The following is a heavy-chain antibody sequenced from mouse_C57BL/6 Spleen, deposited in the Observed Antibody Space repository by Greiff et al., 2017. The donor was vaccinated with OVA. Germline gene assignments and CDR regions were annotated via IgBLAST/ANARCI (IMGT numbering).Heavy chain of an antibody. CDR1: GYTFTSYW. CDR2: IDPSDSYT. D-gene: IGHD1-1*01. Sequence: VQLQQSGAELVMPGASVKLSCKASGYTFTSYWMHWVKQRPGQGLEWIGEIDPSDSYTNYNQKFKGKSTLTVDKSSSTAYMQLSSLTSEDSAVYYCARGDYYGSSYNYWGQGTSVTVSS. J-gene: IGHJ4*01. CDR3: ARGDYYGSSYNY. V-gene: IGHV1-69*01.